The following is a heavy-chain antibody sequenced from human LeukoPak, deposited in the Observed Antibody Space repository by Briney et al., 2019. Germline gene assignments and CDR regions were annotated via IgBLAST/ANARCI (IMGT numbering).Heavy chain of an antibody. CDR2: INPNSGGT. CDR3: ARASRGIAVAGPDAFDI. V-gene: IGHV1-2*02. Sequence: ASVKVSCKASGYTFTGYYMHWVRQAPGQGLEWMGWINPNSGGTNYAQKFQGRVTMTRDTSISTAYMELSRLRSDDTAVYYCARASRGIAVAGPDAFDIWGQGTMVTVSS. D-gene: IGHD6-19*01. CDR1: GYTFTGYY. J-gene: IGHJ3*02.